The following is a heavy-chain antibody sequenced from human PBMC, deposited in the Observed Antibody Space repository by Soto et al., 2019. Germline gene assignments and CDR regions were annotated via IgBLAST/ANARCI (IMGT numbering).Heavy chain of an antibody. CDR3: AKALRFLEWLFY. D-gene: IGHD3-3*01. J-gene: IGHJ4*02. V-gene: IGHV3-23*01. Sequence: GGSLRLSCAASGFTFSSYAMSWVRQAPGKGLEWVSAISGSGGSTYYADSVKGRFTISRGNSKNTLYLQMNSLRAEDTAVYYCAKALRFLEWLFYWGQGTLVTVSS. CDR1: GFTFSSYA. CDR2: ISGSGGST.